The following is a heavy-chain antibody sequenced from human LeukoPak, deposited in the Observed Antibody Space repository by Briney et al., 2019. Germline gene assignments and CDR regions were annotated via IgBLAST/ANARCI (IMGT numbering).Heavy chain of an antibody. V-gene: IGHV4-59*01. D-gene: IGHD6-13*01. J-gene: IGHJ6*03. CDR3: ARGRVSSSSWHSTYYYYFYMDV. Sequence: SETLSLTCSVSDDSISIYYWSWIRQPPGKGLEWIGYIDHTGSTNYNPSLNSRVTISRDTSKNHFSLELSSVTAADTAVYFCARGRVSSSSWHSTYYYYFYMDVWGKGTTVTVSS. CDR2: IDHTGST. CDR1: DDSISIYY.